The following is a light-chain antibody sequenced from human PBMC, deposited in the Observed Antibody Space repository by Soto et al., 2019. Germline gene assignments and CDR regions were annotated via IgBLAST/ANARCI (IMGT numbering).Light chain of an antibody. J-gene: IGKJ4*01. CDR1: QRVSSN. CDR2: GAS. V-gene: IGKV3-15*01. CDR3: QQYNNWPPLT. Sequence: EIVMTQSPDTLSVSPGERATLSCRASQRVSSNLAWYQQRPGQAPRLLIYGASTRATGIPARFSGSGSGTEFTITISSLQSEDCAVYYCQQYNNWPPLTFGGGTKVEIK.